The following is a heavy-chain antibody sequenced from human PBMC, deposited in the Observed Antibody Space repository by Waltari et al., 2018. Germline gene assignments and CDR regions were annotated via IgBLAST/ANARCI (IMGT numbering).Heavy chain of an antibody. CDR3: ARGRLGGSSSPWFDP. CDR2: IYHSGST. J-gene: IGHJ5*02. Sequence: QVQLQESGPGLVKPSGTLSLTCAVSGGSISSSNWWSWVRQPPGKGLEWIGEIYHSGSTNYNPALKSRVTISVDKSKNQFSLKLSSVTAADTAVYCCARGRLGGSSSPWFDPWGQGTLVTVSS. D-gene: IGHD6-6*01. CDR1: GGSISSSNW. V-gene: IGHV4-4*01.